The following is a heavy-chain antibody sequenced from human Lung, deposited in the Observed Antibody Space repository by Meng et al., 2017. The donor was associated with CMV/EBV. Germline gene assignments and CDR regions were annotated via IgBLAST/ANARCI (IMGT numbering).Heavy chain of an antibody. D-gene: IGHD1/OR15-1a*01. CDR2: ISTYNGDT. Sequence: ASXXVSCNPSGYTFTGYGINWVRQDPGQGLEWMAWISTYNGDTNYAQNFQGRATVTTDTSTGTVYMELRSLTSDDTAVYFCARGNWNIDYWGQGTLVTVSS. V-gene: IGHV1-18*01. CDR3: ARGNWNIDY. CDR1: GYTFTGYG. J-gene: IGHJ4*02.